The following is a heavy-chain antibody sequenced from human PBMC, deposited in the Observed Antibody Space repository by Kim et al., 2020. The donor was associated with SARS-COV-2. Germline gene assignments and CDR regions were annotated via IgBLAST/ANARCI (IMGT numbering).Heavy chain of an antibody. V-gene: IGHV4-34*01. Sequence: SETLSLTCAVYGGSFSGYYWSWIRQPPGKGLEWIGEINHSGSTNYNPSLKSRVTISVDTSKNQFSLKLSSVTAADTAVYYCARGGGNRRIAAAVGDPYYFDYWGQGTLVTVSS. CDR2: INHSGST. CDR1: GGSFSGYY. CDR3: ARGGGNRRIAAAVGDPYYFDY. D-gene: IGHD6-13*01. J-gene: IGHJ4*02.